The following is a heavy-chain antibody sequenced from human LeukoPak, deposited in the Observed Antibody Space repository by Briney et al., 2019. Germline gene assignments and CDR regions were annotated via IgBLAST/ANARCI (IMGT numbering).Heavy chain of an antibody. V-gene: IGHV4-59*08. CDR3: ARHPSAVAGKTFDC. D-gene: IGHD6-19*01. CDR2: TYYSGSST. CDR1: GGSISTYY. J-gene: IGHJ4*02. Sequence: SETLSLTCTVSGGSISTYYWSWIRQPPGRGLEWIASTYYSGSSTYYNPSLKSRVTISADMSKNQLSLKLTSVTAADTAVYFCARHPSAVAGKTFDCWGQGTLVTVSS.